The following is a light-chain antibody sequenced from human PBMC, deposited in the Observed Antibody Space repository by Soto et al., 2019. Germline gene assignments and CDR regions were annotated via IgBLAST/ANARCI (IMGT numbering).Light chain of an antibody. V-gene: IGKV1-5*03. CDR1: QSISTW. J-gene: IGKJ5*01. CDR3: QHYDIYSIT. Sequence: DIEMTQSADNVYSSVRDRATMTCRASQSISTWLAWYQQQPGKAPKLLIYKASLLENWVPSRFSGSGSGTEFTLTIGSLQPDDFATYYCQHYDIYSITFGQGTRLEIK. CDR2: KAS.